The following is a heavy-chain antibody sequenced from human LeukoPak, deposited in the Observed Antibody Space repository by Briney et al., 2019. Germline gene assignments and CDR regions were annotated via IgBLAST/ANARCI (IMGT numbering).Heavy chain of an antibody. Sequence: PSETLSLTCTVSGGSLSSYYWSWIRQPPGKGLEWIGYIYYSGSTNYNPSLKSRVTISVDSSKNQFALKLSSVTAADTAVYYCARVSGYWDYYCYYMDVWGKGTTVTVSS. D-gene: IGHD2-21*01. CDR3: ARVSGYWDYYCYYMDV. J-gene: IGHJ6*03. CDR2: IYYSGST. CDR1: GGSLSSYY. V-gene: IGHV4-59*01.